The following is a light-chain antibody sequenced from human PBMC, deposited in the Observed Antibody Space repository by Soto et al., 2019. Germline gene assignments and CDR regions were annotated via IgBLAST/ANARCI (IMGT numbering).Light chain of an antibody. CDR2: EGS. Sequence: QSALTQPASVSGSPGQSITISCTGTSSDVGSYNLVSWYQQHPGKAPKLMIYEGSKRPSGVSNRFSGSKSGNTASLTISGLQAEDEADYYCSSYTSINKVFGGGTKLTVL. CDR1: SSDVGSYNL. V-gene: IGLV2-14*02. CDR3: SSYTSINKV. J-gene: IGLJ2*01.